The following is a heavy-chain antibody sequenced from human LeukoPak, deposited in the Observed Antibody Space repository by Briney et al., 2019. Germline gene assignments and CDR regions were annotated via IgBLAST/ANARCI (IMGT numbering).Heavy chain of an antibody. CDR3: AKVRRGYSYGSSDY. V-gene: IGHV3-23*01. J-gene: IGHJ4*02. D-gene: IGHD5-18*01. CDR2: ISGSGGST. Sequence: GGSLRLSCAASGFTFNNYAMSWVRQAPGKGLEWVSGISGSGGSTYYADSVKGRFTISRDNSKNTLYLQTNSLRAEDTAVYYCAKVRRGYSYGSSDYWGQGTLVTVSS. CDR1: GFTFNNYA.